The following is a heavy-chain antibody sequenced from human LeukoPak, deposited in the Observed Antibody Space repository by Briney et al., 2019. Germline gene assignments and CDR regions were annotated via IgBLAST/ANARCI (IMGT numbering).Heavy chain of an antibody. D-gene: IGHD6-19*01. J-gene: IGHJ4*02. CDR3: ARGFRIAVAGMFDY. V-gene: IGHV4-34*01. Sequence: SETLSLTCAVYGGSFSGYYWSWIRQPPGKGLEWIGEINHSGSTNYNPSLKSRVTISVDTSKNQFSLKLSSVTAADTAVYYCARGFRIAVAGMFDYWGQGTLVTVSS. CDR2: INHSGST. CDR1: GGSFSGYY.